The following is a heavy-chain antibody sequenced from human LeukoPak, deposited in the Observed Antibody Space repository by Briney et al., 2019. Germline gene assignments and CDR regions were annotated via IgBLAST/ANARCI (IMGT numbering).Heavy chain of an antibody. CDR1: GFTFSSYG. Sequence: GGSLRLSCAASGFTFSSYGMHWVRQAPGKGLEWVAFIRYDGSNKYYADSVKGRFTISRDNSKNTLYLQMNSLRAEDTAVYYCAKDTSEGLSDVEWFGDRTHWFDPWGQGTLVTVSS. CDR2: IRYDGSNK. D-gene: IGHD3-10*01. V-gene: IGHV3-30*02. J-gene: IGHJ5*02. CDR3: AKDTSEGLSDVEWFGDRTHWFDP.